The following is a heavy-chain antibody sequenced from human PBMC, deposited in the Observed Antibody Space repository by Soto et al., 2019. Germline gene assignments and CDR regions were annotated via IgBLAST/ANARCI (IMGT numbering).Heavy chain of an antibody. CDR3: VRGRNYFDSSGYFPFDY. J-gene: IGHJ4*02. CDR2: ISSSSSYI. Sequence: PGGSLRLSCAASGFTFSSYSMNWVRQAPGKGLEWVSSISSSSSYIYYADSVKGRFTISRDNAKNSLYLQMNSLRAEDTAVYYCVRGRNYFDSSGYFPFDYWGQRTLVTVSS. CDR1: GFTFSSYS. D-gene: IGHD3-22*01. V-gene: IGHV3-21*01.